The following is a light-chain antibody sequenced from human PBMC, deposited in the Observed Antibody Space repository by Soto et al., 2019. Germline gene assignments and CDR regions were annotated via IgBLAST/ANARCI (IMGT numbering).Light chain of an antibody. CDR3: GTWDSSLSAYV. CDR2: DDN. Sequence: QAVVTQPPSVSAAPGQTVTISCSGSSSNIGNNYVSWYQQLPGTAPKLLIYDDNKRPSGIPDRFSGSKSGTSATLGITGLQTGDEGDYYCGTWDSSLSAYVFGTGTKLTVL. J-gene: IGLJ1*01. V-gene: IGLV1-51*01. CDR1: SSNIGNNY.